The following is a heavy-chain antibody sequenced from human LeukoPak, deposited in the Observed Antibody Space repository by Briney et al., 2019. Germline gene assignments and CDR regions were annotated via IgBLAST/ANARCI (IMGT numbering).Heavy chain of an antibody. CDR2: IYSGGST. CDR1: GFTVSSNY. Sequence: GGSLRLSCAASGFTVSSNYMSWVRQAPGKGLEWVSVIYSGGSTYYADSVKGRFTISRDNSKNTLYLQMNSLRAEDTAVYYCARERGSGSYYSLSFDYWGQGTLVTVSS. CDR3: ARERGSGSYYSLSFDY. V-gene: IGHV3-66*01. D-gene: IGHD3-10*01. J-gene: IGHJ4*02.